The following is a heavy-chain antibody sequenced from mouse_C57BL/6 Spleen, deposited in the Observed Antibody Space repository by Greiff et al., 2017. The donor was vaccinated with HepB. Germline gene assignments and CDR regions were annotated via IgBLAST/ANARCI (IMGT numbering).Heavy chain of an antibody. CDR3: ARSGGMITTEYWYFDV. D-gene: IGHD2-4*01. J-gene: IGHJ1*03. Sequence: QVQLQQPGAELVMPGASVKLSCKASGYTFTSYWMHWVKQRPGQGLEWIGEIDPSDSYTNYNEKFKSKATLTVDKSSSTAYMQLSSLTSEDSAVYYCARSGGMITTEYWYFDVWGTGTTVTVSS. V-gene: IGHV1-69*01. CDR1: GYTFTSYW. CDR2: IDPSDSYT.